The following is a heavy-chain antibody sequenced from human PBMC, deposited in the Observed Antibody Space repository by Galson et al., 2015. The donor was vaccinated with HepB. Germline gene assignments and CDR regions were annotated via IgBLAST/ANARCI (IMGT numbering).Heavy chain of an antibody. CDR1: GGTFSNYE. D-gene: IGHD6-19*01. Sequence: SVKVSCKASGGTFSNYEISWARQAPGQGLEWIGGIVPIFATANYAQKFQGRVTITADESTSTAYVALSSLRFEDTAVYYCARDSVTVAGSLAYWGQGTLVTVSS. CDR3: ARDSVTVAGSLAY. CDR2: IVPIFATA. J-gene: IGHJ4*02. V-gene: IGHV1-69*13.